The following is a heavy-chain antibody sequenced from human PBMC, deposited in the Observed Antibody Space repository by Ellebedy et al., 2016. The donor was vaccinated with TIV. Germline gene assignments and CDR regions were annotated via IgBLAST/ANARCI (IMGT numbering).Heavy chain of an antibody. Sequence: GESLKISCAASGFTFSNAWMNWVRQAPGKGLEWVGRIKSKTDGGTTDYAAPVKGRFTISRDDSKNTLYLQMNSLKTEDTAVYYCTTTVRGYSYGYIDYWGQGTLVTVSS. V-gene: IGHV3-15*07. J-gene: IGHJ4*02. D-gene: IGHD5-18*01. CDR1: GFTFSNAW. CDR3: TTTVRGYSYGYIDY. CDR2: IKSKTDGGTT.